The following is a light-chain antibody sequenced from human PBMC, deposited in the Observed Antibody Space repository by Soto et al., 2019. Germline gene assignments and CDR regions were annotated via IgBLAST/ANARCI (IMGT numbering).Light chain of an antibody. V-gene: IGKV3-20*01. CDR3: QQYGSSPLT. Sequence: EMVLTQSPGTLSLSPGERATLSCRASQSIRSSYLAWYQQKPGQAPRLLIYGASRRATGIPDRFSGSGSGTDFTLTISGLEPEDFAVYFCQQYGSSPLTFGPGTKVDTK. CDR1: QSIRSSY. CDR2: GAS. J-gene: IGKJ3*01.